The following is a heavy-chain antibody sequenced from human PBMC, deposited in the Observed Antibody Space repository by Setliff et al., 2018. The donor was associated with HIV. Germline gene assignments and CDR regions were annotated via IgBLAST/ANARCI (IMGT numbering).Heavy chain of an antibody. Sequence: QPGGSLRLSCAGSGSGGSGFTFSDYYMSWVRQAPGKGLEWVAVMSTGGGIKICADSVKGRFTISRDNSRNTLFLQMNNLRPEDTATYYCVKDVLKFWSGSGALDFWGPGTLVTVSS. CDR2: MSTGGGIK. D-gene: IGHD3-3*01. V-gene: IGHV3-30*18. CDR1: GFTFSDYY. J-gene: IGHJ4*02. CDR3: VKDVLKFWSGSGALDF.